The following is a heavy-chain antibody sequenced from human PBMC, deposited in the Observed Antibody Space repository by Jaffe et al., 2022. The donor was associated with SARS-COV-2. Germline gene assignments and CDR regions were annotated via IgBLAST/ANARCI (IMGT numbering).Heavy chain of an antibody. Sequence: QVQLVQSGAEVKKPGASVKVSCKASGYRFSNYGTNYGINWVRQAPGQGLEWMGWISAYNGNIKYAQKFQGRVTMTTDTYTSTAYMELRSLRSDDTAVYYCARDFFNLHGAFDIWGQGTMVTVSS. V-gene: IGHV1-18*01. J-gene: IGHJ3*02. D-gene: IGHD3-3*01. CDR1: GYRFSNYGTNYG. CDR2: ISAYNGNI. CDR3: ARDFFNLHGAFDI.